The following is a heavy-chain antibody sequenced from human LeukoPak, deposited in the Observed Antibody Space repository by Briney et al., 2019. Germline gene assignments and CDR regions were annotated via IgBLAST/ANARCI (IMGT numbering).Heavy chain of an antibody. V-gene: IGHV4-34*01. J-gene: IGHJ5*02. Sequence: SGTLSLTCAVYGGSFSDYYWTWIRQPPGKGLEWIGEINHSGSTNYNPSLKSRVIISVDTSKNQFSLKLSSVTAADTAVYYCARGRSGGGFWSGYPPRRFDPWGQGTLVTVSS. CDR1: GGSFSDYY. D-gene: IGHD3-3*01. CDR3: ARGRSGGGFWSGYPPRRFDP. CDR2: INHSGST.